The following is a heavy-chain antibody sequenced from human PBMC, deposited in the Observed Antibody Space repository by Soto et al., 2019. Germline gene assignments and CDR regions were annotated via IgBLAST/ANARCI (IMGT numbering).Heavy chain of an antibody. J-gene: IGHJ4*02. V-gene: IGHV1-2*02. CDR1: GYTFTGYY. CDR3: ARGSVIAAAGNKFDY. CDR2: INPNSGGT. D-gene: IGHD6-13*01. Sequence: ASVKVSCKASGYTFTGYYMHWVRQAPGQGLEWMGWINPNSGGTNYAQKFQGRVTMTRDTSISTAYMELSRLRSDDTAVYYCARGSVIAAAGNKFDYWGQGTLVTVSS.